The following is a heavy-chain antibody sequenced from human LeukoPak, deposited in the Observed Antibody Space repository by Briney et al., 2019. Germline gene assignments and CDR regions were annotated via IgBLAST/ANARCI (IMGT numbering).Heavy chain of an antibody. CDR2: INPNSGGT. D-gene: IGHD2-21*01. V-gene: IGHV1-2*02. J-gene: IGHJ4*02. CDR3: AASAITPGYFDY. Sequence: ASVKVSCKASGYTFTGYYMHWVRQAPGQGFEWMGWINPNSGGTNYAQKFQGRVTMTRDTSISTAYMELSRLRSDDTAVYYCAASAITPGYFDYWGQGTLVTVSS. CDR1: GYTFTGYY.